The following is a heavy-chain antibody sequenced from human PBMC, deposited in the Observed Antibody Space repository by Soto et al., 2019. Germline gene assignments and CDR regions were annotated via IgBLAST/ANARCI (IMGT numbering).Heavy chain of an antibody. CDR2: VSPYDGYT. CDR1: GYTFSSYG. CDR3: ATPEDT. V-gene: IGHV1-18*01. J-gene: IGHJ5*02. Sequence: GASVKVSCKASGYTFSSYGINWVRQAPGQGLEWLGWVSPYDGYTNYAQMLQGRVTITADESTSTAYMELSSLRSEDTAVYYCATPEDTWGQGTLVTVSS.